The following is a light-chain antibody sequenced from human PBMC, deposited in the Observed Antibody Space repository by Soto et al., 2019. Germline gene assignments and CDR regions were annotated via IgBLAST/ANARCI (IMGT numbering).Light chain of an antibody. V-gene: IGKV3-20*01. CDR2: DTS. Sequence: IVLTQSPSSRSLPPGERVTLSFMASQSVNRQVLWYQHRPGQAPRLLIYDTSARAAGIPARFSGSGSATEFTLTISRLEPEDFAVYYCQQYGSSPPNFGGGTKVDI. J-gene: IGKJ4*01. CDR1: QSVNRQV. CDR3: QQYGSSPPN.